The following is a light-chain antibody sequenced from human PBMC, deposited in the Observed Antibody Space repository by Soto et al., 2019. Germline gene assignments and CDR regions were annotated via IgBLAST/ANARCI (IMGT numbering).Light chain of an antibody. CDR2: EVS. J-gene: IGLJ1*01. Sequence: QSALTQPASVSGSPGQSITISCTGTSSDVGGYNYVSWYQQHPGKAPKVMIYEVSKRPSGVSNRFSGSKSGNTASLTISGLQAEDEADYYCGSWDSSLSAYVFGTGTKLTVL. CDR3: GSWDSSLSAYV. V-gene: IGLV2-14*01. CDR1: SSDVGGYNY.